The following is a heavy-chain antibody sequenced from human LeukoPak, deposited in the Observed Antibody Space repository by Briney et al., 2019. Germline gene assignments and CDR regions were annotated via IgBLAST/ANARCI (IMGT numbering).Heavy chain of an antibody. CDR3: AKNFQGTSYYYYYYMDV. CDR1: GFTFSSYA. D-gene: IGHD2-2*01. Sequence: GGSLRLSCAASGFTFSSYAMSWVRQAPGKRLEWVSAISGSGGSTYYADSVKGRFTISRDNSKNTLYLQMNSLRAEDTAVYYCAKNFQGTSYYYYYYMDVWGKGTTVTVSS. J-gene: IGHJ6*03. V-gene: IGHV3-23*01. CDR2: ISGSGGST.